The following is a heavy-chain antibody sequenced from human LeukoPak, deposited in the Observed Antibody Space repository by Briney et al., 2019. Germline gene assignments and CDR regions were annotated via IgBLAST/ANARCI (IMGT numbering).Heavy chain of an antibody. V-gene: IGHV4-59*01. D-gene: IGHD2-21*02. CDR3: ARAGFCGGDCLAFDY. CDR2: IYYSGST. J-gene: IGHJ4*02. Sequence: KPSATLPLTSTVSGGSISSYYRSWIRQPPGEGLEWIGYIYYSGSTNYNLSLKSRVTISVDTSKNQFSLKLSSVTAADTAVYYCARAGFCGGDCLAFDYWGQGTLVTVS. CDR1: GGSISSYY.